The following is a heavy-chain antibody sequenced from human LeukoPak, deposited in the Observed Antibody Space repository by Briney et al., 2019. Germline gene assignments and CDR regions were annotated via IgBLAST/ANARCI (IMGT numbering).Heavy chain of an antibody. CDR2: IYYSGST. CDR3: ARADLVDTAMPSWFDP. Sequence: SETLSLTCTVSGGSISSSSYYWGWIRQPPGKGLEWIGSIYYSGSTYYNPSLKSRVTTSVDTSKNQFSLKLSSVTAADTAVYYCARADLVDTAMPSWFDPWGQGTLVTVSS. V-gene: IGHV4-39*07. CDR1: GGSISSSSYY. J-gene: IGHJ5*02. D-gene: IGHD5-18*01.